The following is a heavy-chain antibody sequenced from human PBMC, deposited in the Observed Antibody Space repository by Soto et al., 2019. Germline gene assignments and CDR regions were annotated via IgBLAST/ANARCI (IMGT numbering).Heavy chain of an antibody. CDR3: ARGVYYGSGSYPNWFDP. CDR1: GGTFSSYA. V-gene: IGHV1-69*01. J-gene: IGHJ5*02. CDR2: IIPIFGTA. D-gene: IGHD3-10*01. Sequence: QVQLVQSGAEVKKPGSSVKVSSKASGGTFSSYAISWVRQAPGQGLEWMGGIIPIFGTANYAQKFQGRVTITADESTSTAYMELSSLRSEDTAVYYSARGVYYGSGSYPNWFDPWGQGTLVTVSS.